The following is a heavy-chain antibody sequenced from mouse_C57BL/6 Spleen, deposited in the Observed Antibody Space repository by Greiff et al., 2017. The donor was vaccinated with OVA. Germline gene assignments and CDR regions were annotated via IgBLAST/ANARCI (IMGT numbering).Heavy chain of an antibody. CDR2: ISYDGSN. D-gene: IGHD1-1*01. Sequence: EVQLQQSGPGLVKPSQSLSLTCSVTGYSITSGYYWNWIRQFPGNKLEWMGYISYDGSNNYNPSLKNRISITRDTSKNQFFLKLNSVTTEDTATYYCAGYYYGSRGYFDVWGTGTTVTVSS. CDR3: AGYYYGSRGYFDV. V-gene: IGHV3-6*01. J-gene: IGHJ1*03. CDR1: GYSITSGYY.